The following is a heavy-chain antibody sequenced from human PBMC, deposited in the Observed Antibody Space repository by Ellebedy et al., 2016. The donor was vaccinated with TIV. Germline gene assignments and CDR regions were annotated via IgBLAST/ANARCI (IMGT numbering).Heavy chain of an antibody. CDR1: GGSISSYY. CDR2: IYYSGST. Sequence: MPSETLSLTCTVSGGSISSYYWSWIRQPPGKGLEWIGYIYYSGSTNYNPSLKSRVTISIDTSKNQFSLNLSSETAADTAVYYCARAYSSSSGKNAFDIWGQGTMVTVSS. CDR3: ARAYSSSSGKNAFDI. D-gene: IGHD6-6*01. V-gene: IGHV4-59*01. J-gene: IGHJ3*02.